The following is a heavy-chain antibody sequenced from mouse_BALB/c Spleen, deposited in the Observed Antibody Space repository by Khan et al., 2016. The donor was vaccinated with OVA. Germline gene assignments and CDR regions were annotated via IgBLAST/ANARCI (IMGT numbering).Heavy chain of an antibody. Sequence: EVQLQESGGDLVKTGGSLKLSCAASGFTFSTYGMSWVRQTPDKRLEWVATISSGGHYTYYIDSVKVRFTISRDNAKNILYLQMTSLRSEDTAMYYCARLAYYYNSEGFAYWGQGTLVTVSA. J-gene: IGHJ3*01. V-gene: IGHV5-6*01. CDR3: ARLAYYYNSEGFAY. CDR2: ISSGGHYT. D-gene: IGHD1-1*02. CDR1: GFTFSTYG.